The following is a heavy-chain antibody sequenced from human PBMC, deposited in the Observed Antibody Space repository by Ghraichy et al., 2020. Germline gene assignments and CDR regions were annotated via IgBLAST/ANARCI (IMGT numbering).Heavy chain of an antibody. Sequence: GGSLRLSCAASGFTFDKYTMHWVRQVPGKGLEWVSLIRGEGGTFYADSVRGRFTVSRENRKNSIYLQVNSLTTEDTAFYYCAKDQGGYKGVDYWGQGTLVTVSS. CDR1: GFTFDKYT. CDR3: AKDQGGYKGVDY. V-gene: IGHV3-43*01. CDR2: IRGEGGT. D-gene: IGHD3-10*01. J-gene: IGHJ4*02.